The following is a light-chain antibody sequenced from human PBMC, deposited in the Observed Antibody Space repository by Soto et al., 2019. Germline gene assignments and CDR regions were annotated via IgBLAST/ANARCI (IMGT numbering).Light chain of an antibody. CDR1: QSVSSY. CDR2: DAS. CDR3: QQRSNWPPEVT. J-gene: IGKJ3*01. V-gene: IGKV3-11*01. Sequence: EIVLTQSPATLSLSPGERATLSCRASQSVSSYLAWYQQKPGQAPRLLIYDASNRATGIPARFSGSGSGTDSTLPISSLEPEDFAVYYCQQRSNWPPEVTFGPGTKVDIK.